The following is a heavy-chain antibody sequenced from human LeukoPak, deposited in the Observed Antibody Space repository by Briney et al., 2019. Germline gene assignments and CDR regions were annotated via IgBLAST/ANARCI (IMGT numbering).Heavy chain of an antibody. CDR1: GYTFTSYG. CDR3: ARAPLGWNDVYYFDY. Sequence: ASVKVSCKASGYTFTSYGISWVRQAPGQGLEWMGWISAYNGNTNYAQKLQGRVTMTTDTSTSTAYMELRSLRSDDTAVYYCARAPLGWNDVYYFDYWGQGTLVTVSS. V-gene: IGHV1-18*01. CDR2: ISAYNGNT. D-gene: IGHD1-1*01. J-gene: IGHJ4*02.